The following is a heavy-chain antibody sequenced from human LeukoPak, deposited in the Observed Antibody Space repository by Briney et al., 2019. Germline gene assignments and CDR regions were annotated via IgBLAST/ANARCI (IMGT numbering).Heavy chain of an antibody. Sequence: PGGSLRLSCAASGFTFSEYSLNWVRQAPGKGLEWISYIDSSSTTIYYADSVKGRFTVSRDNAKNSLYLQMNSLRAEDTAVYFCARDWELPLGVSEWGQGTLVTVSS. J-gene: IGHJ4*02. D-gene: IGHD1-26*01. V-gene: IGHV3-48*01. CDR2: IDSSSTTI. CDR1: GFTFSEYS. CDR3: ARDWELPLGVSE.